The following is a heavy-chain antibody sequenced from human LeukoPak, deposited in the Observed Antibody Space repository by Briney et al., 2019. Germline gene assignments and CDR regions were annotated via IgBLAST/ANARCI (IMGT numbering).Heavy chain of an antibody. CDR3: ARDLGQYYDTSDNWFDP. J-gene: IGHJ5*02. CDR1: GFTFSTYG. D-gene: IGHD3-22*01. Sequence: GGSLRLSCAASGFTFSTYGMHWVRQAPGKGLVWVSRINSDGINTSYADSVKGRFTISRDNAKNTLNLQMNSLRAEDTAVYYCARDLGQYYDTSDNWFDPWGQGTLVTVSS. CDR2: INSDGINT. V-gene: IGHV3-74*01.